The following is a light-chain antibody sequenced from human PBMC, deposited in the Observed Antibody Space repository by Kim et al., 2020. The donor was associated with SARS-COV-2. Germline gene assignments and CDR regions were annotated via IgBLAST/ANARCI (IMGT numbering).Light chain of an antibody. CDR2: DVS. Sequence: QSIALSCTGTSSDVGADKYVSWYQQHPGKAPKLVIYDVSNWPSGVSNRFSGSKSGNTASLTISGLQTEDEADYYCSSYTTRSTVIFGGGTQLTVL. J-gene: IGLJ2*01. CDR1: SSDVGADKY. V-gene: IGLV2-14*03. CDR3: SSYTTRSTVI.